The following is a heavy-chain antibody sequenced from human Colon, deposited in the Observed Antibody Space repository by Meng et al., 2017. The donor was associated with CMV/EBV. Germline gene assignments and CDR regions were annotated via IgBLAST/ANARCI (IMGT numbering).Heavy chain of an antibody. CDR3: ARPRGTYYYGSGMDV. V-gene: IGHV3-30*03. D-gene: IGHD3-10*01. CDR2: MSYDESKT. Sequence: GESLKISCAASGFTFRSYGMSWVRQAPGKGLEWVALMSYDESKTYYADSVQGRFTISRDISENTLYLEMNNLAPEDTAVYYCARPRGTYYYGSGMDVWGQGTTVTVSS. CDR1: GFTFRSYG. J-gene: IGHJ6*02.